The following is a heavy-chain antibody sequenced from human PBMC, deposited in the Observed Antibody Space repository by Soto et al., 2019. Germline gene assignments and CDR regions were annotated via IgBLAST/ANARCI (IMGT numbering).Heavy chain of an antibody. CDR1: GGTFSSYA. D-gene: IGHD5-18*01. CDR3: ARDRKTNLPLWPRIFDY. Sequence: QVQLVQSGAEVKKPGSSVKVSCKASGGTFSSYAISWVRQAPGQGLEWMGGIIPIFGTANYAQKFQGRVTITADESTSTAYMELSSLRYEDTAVYYCARDRKTNLPLWPRIFDYWGQGTLVTVSS. CDR2: IIPIFGTA. V-gene: IGHV1-69*12. J-gene: IGHJ4*02.